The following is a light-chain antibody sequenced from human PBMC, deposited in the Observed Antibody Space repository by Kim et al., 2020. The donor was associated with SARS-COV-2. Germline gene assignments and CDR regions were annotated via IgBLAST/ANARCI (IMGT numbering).Light chain of an antibody. Sequence: GHTLATVWSDREPNVVNNAAAWLHEVPRTAPKLLMSNDNRRPSGVPDRFSASKSGTSASLAISGLQSEDEAVYYCGSGDDSLSGRVFGGGTQLTVL. CDR3: GSGDDSLSGRV. CDR1: EPNVVNNA. V-gene: IGLV1-44*01. CDR2: NDN. J-gene: IGLJ3*02.